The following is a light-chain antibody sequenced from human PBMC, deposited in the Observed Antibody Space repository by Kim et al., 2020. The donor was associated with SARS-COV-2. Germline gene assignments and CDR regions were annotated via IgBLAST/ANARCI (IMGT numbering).Light chain of an antibody. CDR1: SSDVGGYNY. CDR3: CSYAGSYTFV. Sequence: QSALTQPRSVSGSPGQSVTISCTGTSSDVGGYNYVSWYQQHPGKVPKVMIYDVNKRPSGVPDRFSGSKSGNTASLTISGLQAEDEADYYCCSYAGSYTFVFGGGTQLTVL. CDR2: DVN. V-gene: IGLV2-11*01. J-gene: IGLJ3*02.